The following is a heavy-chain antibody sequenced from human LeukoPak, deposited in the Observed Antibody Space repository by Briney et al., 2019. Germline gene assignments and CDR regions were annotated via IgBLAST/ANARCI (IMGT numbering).Heavy chain of an antibody. V-gene: IGHV4-59*01. Sequence: SETLSLTCTVSGFFSTAYYWGWIRQPPGKGLEWIGYIYYSGSTNYNPSLKSRVTISVDTSKNQFSLKLSSVTAADTAVYYCARVSYSSGWYDDYFDYWGQGTLVTVSS. CDR2: IYYSGST. J-gene: IGHJ4*02. CDR3: ARVSYSSGWYDDYFDY. D-gene: IGHD6-19*01. CDR1: GFFSTAYY.